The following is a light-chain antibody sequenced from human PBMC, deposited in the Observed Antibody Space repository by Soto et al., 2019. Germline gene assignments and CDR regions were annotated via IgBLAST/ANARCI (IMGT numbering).Light chain of an antibody. CDR1: QGISNY. Sequence: DIQMTQSPPSLSASVGDRVTITCRASQGISNYLAWYQQKPGELPKLVIYAASILQTGVPSRFSGSGSGTDFSLTISSPQPEDVATYFCQKYNSPPRTFGQGTKVDIK. J-gene: IGKJ1*01. V-gene: IGKV1-27*01. CDR3: QKYNSPPRT. CDR2: AAS.